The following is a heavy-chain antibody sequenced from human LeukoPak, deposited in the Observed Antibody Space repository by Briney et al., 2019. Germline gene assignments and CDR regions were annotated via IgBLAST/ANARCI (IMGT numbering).Heavy chain of an antibody. D-gene: IGHD5-12*01. J-gene: IGHJ4*02. CDR3: TRWEATNFDC. V-gene: IGHV3-49*04. Sequence: GGSLRLSGSVSGFTFGAYAMSWVRQAPGKGLEWVGFIRNKAYGGTTEYVASVKGRFIISRDDSKSIAYLHMNSLKTEDTAVYYCTRWEATNFDCWGQGTLVTVSS. CDR2: IRNKAYGGTT. CDR1: GFTFGAYA.